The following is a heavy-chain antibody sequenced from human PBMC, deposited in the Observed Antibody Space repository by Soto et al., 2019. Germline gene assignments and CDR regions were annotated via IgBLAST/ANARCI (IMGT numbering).Heavy chain of an antibody. D-gene: IGHD3-22*01. V-gene: IGHV4-31*03. CDR2: IYYSGST. Sequence: PSETLSLTCTVSGGSISSGGYYWSWIRQHPGKGLEWIGYIYYSGSTYYNPSLKSRVTISVDTSKDQFSLKLSSVTAADTAVYYCARSYFDYYDSSGPMAFDIWGQGTMVTVS. J-gene: IGHJ3*02. CDR3: ARSYFDYYDSSGPMAFDI. CDR1: GGSISSGGYY.